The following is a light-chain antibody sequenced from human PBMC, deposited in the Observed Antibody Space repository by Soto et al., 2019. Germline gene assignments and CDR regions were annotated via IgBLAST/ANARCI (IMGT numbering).Light chain of an antibody. CDR3: AALDDSLNAVV. Sequence: QSVLTQPPSVSGTPGQKVSISCSGSASNLGGNPVNWYQHLPGAAPKLLIYTNHQRPSGVPDRFSGSKSGTSASLAISGVRSGDEADFYCAALDDSLNAVVFGGGTKLTVL. V-gene: IGLV1-44*01. CDR1: ASNLGGNP. CDR2: TNH. J-gene: IGLJ2*01.